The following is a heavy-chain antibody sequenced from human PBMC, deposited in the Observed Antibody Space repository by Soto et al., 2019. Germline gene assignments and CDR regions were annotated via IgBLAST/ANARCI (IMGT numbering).Heavy chain of an antibody. J-gene: IGHJ4*02. CDR3: ARGLDYYDSSGCDY. CDR2: ISYDGSNK. V-gene: IGHV3-30-3*01. D-gene: IGHD3-22*01. Sequence: VAVISYDGSNKYYADSVKGRFTISRDNSKNTLYLQMNSLRAEDTAVYYCARGLDYYDSSGCDYWGQGTLVTVSS.